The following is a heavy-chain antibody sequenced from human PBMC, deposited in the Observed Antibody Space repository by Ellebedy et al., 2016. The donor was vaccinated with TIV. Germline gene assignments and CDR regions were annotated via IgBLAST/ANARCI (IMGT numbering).Heavy chain of an antibody. D-gene: IGHD5-12*01. CDR2: ISYSGSNK. Sequence: GESLKISXAASGFTFSTYGMHWVRQAPGKGLEWVAVISYSGSNKYYEDSVKGRFTISRDNSKNTLYLQMNSLRAEDTAVYYCAKVRFEYSGYDPSYYYYGMDVWGQGTTVTVSS. CDR3: AKVRFEYSGYDPSYYYYGMDV. J-gene: IGHJ6*02. V-gene: IGHV3-30*18. CDR1: GFTFSTYG.